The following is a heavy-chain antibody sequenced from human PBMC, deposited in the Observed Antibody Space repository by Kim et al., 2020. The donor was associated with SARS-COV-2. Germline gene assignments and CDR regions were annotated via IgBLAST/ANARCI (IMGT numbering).Heavy chain of an antibody. J-gene: IGHJ4*02. CDR1: GGSINDNNYY. V-gene: IGHV4-39*01. CDR2: IHYTGST. Sequence: SETLSLTCTVSGGSINDNNYYWGWIRQPPGKGLEWIGAIHYTGSTSYNSSLKSRITISVDTTKNQFYLKLSSATVADTAVYYCARRRYGSELDNWGQGTLVTVSS. CDR3: ARRRYGSELDN. D-gene: IGHD2-15*01.